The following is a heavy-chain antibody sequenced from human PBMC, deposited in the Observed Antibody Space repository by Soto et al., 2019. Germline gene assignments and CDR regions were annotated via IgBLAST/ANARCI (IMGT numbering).Heavy chain of an antibody. CDR3: ARGNWNYVRYYYYGMDV. CDR1: GGSISSYY. V-gene: IGHV4-59*01. Sequence: KTSETLSLTCTVSGGSISSYYWSWIRQPPGKGLEWIGYIYYSGSTNYNPSLKSRVTISVDTSKNQFSLKLSSVTAADTAVYYCARGNWNYVRYYYYGMDVWGQGTTVTVSS. J-gene: IGHJ6*02. D-gene: IGHD1-7*01. CDR2: IYYSGST.